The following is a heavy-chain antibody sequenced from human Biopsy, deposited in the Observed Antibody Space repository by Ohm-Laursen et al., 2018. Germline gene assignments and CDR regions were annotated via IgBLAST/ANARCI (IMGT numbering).Heavy chain of an antibody. V-gene: IGHV2-5*02. CDR3: AHVVITYGGIIALDAFDV. J-gene: IGHJ3*01. CDR1: GFSLSSHGVG. CDR2: VYWDNDK. Sequence: TQTLTLTFTFSGFSLSSHGVGVGWTRQPPGEALEWLAIVYWDNDKRYSPSLWSRLNIWKDASKNRVVLTLTDMDPVDIATYYCAHVVITYGGIIALDAFDVWGQGSMVIVSS. D-gene: IGHD3-16*02.